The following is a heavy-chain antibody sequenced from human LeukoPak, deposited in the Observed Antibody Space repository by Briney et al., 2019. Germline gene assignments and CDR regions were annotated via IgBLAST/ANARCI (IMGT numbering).Heavy chain of an antibody. CDR2: IYYSGST. J-gene: IGHJ4*02. CDR1: GGSISSSSYY. CDR3: ARVRGRDGYFDY. Sequence: SETLSLTCTVSGGSISSSSYYWGWIRQPPGKGLEWIGSIYYSGSTYYNPSLKSRVTISVDTSKNQFSLKLSSVTAADTAVYYCARVRGRDGYFDYWGQGTPVTVSS. V-gene: IGHV4-39*07. D-gene: IGHD3-10*01.